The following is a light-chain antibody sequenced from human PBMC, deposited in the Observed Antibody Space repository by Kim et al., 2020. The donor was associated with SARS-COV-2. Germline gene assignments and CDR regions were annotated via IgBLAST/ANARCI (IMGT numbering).Light chain of an antibody. CDR1: QSVAANY. Sequence: SPGEGVTLSCGASQSVAANYVAWYQQKPGLAPRLLIYDASNRAIVIPDRFSGSGSGTDFTLTINRLGPEDFAVYYCQQYASSPVTFGGGTKVDIK. J-gene: IGKJ4*01. CDR3: QQYASSPVT. V-gene: IGKV3D-20*01. CDR2: DAS.